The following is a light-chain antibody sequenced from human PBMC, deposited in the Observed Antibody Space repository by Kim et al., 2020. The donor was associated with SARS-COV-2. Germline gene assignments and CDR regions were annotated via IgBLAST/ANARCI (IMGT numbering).Light chain of an antibody. V-gene: IGKV3-20*01. J-gene: IGKJ2*01. CDR3: QYYDRSLST. Sequence: EVVLTQSPGTLSLSPGETATLSCRASRNVDNNYLAWYQQRPGQAPRLLIYSISKRATGIPDRFSGSGSGTDFTLTISRLEPEDFVVYFFQYYDRSLSTFGQGTKLEI. CDR1: RNVDNNY. CDR2: SIS.